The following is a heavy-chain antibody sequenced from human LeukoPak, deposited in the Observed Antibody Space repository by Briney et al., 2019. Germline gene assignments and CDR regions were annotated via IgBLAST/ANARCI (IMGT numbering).Heavy chain of an antibody. CDR1: GFTFSSYE. CDR2: ISSSGSTI. Sequence: PGGSLRLSCAASGFTFSSYEMKWVRQAPGKGLEWVSYISSSGSTIYYADSVKGRFTISRDNAKNSLYLQMNSLRAEDMAVYYCARVPRWYVIDYWGQGTLVTVSS. D-gene: IGHD4-23*01. J-gene: IGHJ4*02. V-gene: IGHV3-48*03. CDR3: ARVPRWYVIDY.